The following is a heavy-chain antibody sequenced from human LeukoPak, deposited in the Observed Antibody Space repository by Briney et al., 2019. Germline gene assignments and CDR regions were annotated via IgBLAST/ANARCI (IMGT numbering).Heavy chain of an antibody. Sequence: SETLSLTCTVPGGSISCYYWSWIRQPAGKGLEWIGRIFTSGSTNYNPSLKSRVTMSVDTSKNQFSLKLSSVTAADTAVYYCARGPNMVRGVIIDYWGQGTLVTVSS. J-gene: IGHJ4*02. CDR2: IFTSGST. V-gene: IGHV4-4*07. D-gene: IGHD3-10*01. CDR3: ARGPNMVRGVIIDY. CDR1: GGSISCYY.